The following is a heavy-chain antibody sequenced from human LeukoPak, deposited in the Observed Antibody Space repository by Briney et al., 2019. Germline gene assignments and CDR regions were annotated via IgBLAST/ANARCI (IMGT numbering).Heavy chain of an antibody. D-gene: IGHD4-17*01. Sequence: PGGSLRLSCVASGIIFSSYAMTWVRQAPGKGLECVSVISGIGTTTYYADSVKGRFTISRDNSKNTLFLQMNSLRVEDTATYYCTKKRTTSVTDWFDPWGQGTLVTVSS. CDR1: GIIFSSYA. J-gene: IGHJ5*02. V-gene: IGHV3-23*01. CDR2: ISGIGTTT. CDR3: TKKRTTSVTDWFDP.